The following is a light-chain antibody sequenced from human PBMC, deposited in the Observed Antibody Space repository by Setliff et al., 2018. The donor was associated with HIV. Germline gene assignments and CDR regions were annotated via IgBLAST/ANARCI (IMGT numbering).Light chain of an antibody. V-gene: IGLV2-23*01. Sequence: QSALTQPASVSGSPGQSITISCTGTSGDVGRYNLVSWYQQHPGKPPKLMIYQATKRPSGVSNRFSGSKSGNTASLTISGLQAEDEADYYCCSHAGTFYVFGTGTKVTVL. CDR3: CSHAGTFYV. CDR1: SGDVGRYNL. CDR2: QAT. J-gene: IGLJ1*01.